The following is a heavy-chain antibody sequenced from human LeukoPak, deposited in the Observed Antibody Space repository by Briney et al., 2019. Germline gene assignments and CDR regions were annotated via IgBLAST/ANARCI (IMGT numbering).Heavy chain of an antibody. CDR2: IYTSGST. CDR1: GGSISSYY. J-gene: IGHJ5*02. V-gene: IGHV4-4*07. CDR3: ARASTRYSNYWFDP. Sequence: SETLSLTCTVSGGSISSYYWSWIRQPAGKGLEWIGRIYTSGSTNYNPSLKSRVTISVDTSKNQFSLKLSSVTAADTAVYYCARASTRYSNYWFDPWGQGTLVTVSS. D-gene: IGHD4-11*01.